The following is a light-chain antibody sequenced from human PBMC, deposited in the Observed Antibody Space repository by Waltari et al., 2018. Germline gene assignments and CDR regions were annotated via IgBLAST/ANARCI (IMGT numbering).Light chain of an antibody. J-gene: IGLJ2*01. Sequence: QSVLTQPPSESGTPGQRVTISCSGSSSNIGSNVVNWYQQVPGTTPKLLIYRNDPRTSGVPDRISASKSGTSASLAISGRQSEDEAHYYCASWDDSLNGHCVFGRGTKLTVL. V-gene: IGLV1-44*01. CDR2: RND. CDR1: SSNIGSNV. CDR3: ASWDDSLNGHCV.